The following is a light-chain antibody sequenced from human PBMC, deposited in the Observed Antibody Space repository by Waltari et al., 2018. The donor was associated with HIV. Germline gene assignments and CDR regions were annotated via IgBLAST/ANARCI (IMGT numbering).Light chain of an antibody. CDR2: DTT. V-gene: IGLV7-46*01. CDR3: LLSYAGPRPWV. J-gene: IGLJ3*02. CDR1: TGPVTSGHH. Sequence: QAVVTQEPSLTVSPGGTVTLTCGSSTGPVTSGHHPYWFQQRPGQAPRTLIYDTTNKHSWTPARFSGSLLGGKAALTLSGAQPEVEAEYYCLLSYAGPRPWVFGGGTKVTVL.